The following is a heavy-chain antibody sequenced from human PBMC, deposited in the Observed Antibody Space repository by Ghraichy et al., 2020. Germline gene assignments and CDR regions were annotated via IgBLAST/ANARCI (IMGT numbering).Heavy chain of an antibody. CDR2: IYYSGST. Sequence: SQTLSLTCTVSGGSISSSSYYWGWIRQPPGKGLEWIGSIYYSGSTYYNPSLKSRVTISVDTSKNQFSLKLSSVTAADTAVYYCAHGPGYSYGYYFDYWGQGTLVTVSS. D-gene: IGHD5-18*01. CDR1: GGSISSSSYY. V-gene: IGHV4-39*07. CDR3: AHGPGYSYGYYFDY. J-gene: IGHJ4*02.